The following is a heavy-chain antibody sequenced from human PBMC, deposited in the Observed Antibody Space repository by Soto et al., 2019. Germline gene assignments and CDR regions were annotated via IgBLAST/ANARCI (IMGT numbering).Heavy chain of an antibody. CDR1: GGSVSSGSYY. CDR2: IYYSVST. Sequence: SETLSLTCTVSGGSVSSGSYYWSWILHPPGKGLEWIGYIYYSVSTNYNPSLKSRVTISVETSKNQFSLKLSSVTAADTAVYYCARVDKCVSSWWTEYWGKGTMVTV. D-gene: IGHD6-13*01. V-gene: IGHV4-61*01. CDR3: ARVDKCVSSWWTEY. J-gene: IGHJ4*02.